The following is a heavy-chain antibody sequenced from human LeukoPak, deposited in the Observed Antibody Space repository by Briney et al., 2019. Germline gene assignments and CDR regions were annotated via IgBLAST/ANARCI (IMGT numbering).Heavy chain of an antibody. V-gene: IGHV1-46*01. CDR3: ARDDSSGWWLGY. D-gene: IGHD6-19*01. CDR1: GYIFTSYY. Sequence: ASVKVSCKASGYIFTSYYMHWVRQAPGQGLEWMGIINPSGGSTSYAQKFQGRVTMTRDTSTSTVYMELSSLRSEDTAVYYCARDDSSGWWLGYWGQGTLVTVSS. CDR2: INPSGGST. J-gene: IGHJ4*02.